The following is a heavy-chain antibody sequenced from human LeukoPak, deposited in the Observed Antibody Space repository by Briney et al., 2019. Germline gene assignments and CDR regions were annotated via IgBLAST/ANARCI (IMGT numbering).Heavy chain of an antibody. Sequence: SQTLSLTCAVSGGSISSGGYSWSWIRQPPGKGLEWIGYIYYSGSTYYNPSLKSRVTISVDTSKNQFSLKLSSVTAADTAVYYCARGRLLYDYWGQGTLVTVSS. D-gene: IGHD5-18*01. CDR1: GGSISSGGYS. V-gene: IGHV4-30-4*07. J-gene: IGHJ4*02. CDR3: ARGRLLYDY. CDR2: IYYSGST.